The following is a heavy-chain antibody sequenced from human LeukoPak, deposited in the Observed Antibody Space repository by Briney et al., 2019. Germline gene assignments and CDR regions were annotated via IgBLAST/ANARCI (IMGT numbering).Heavy chain of an antibody. D-gene: IGHD3-16*01. CDR2: IYYSGST. CDR3: ARLGGYVFDY. CDR1: GGSISSYY. Sequence: SETLSLTCTVSGGSISSYYWSWIRQPPGKGLELIGYIYYSGSTNYNPSLKSRVTISVDTSKNQFSLRLSSVTAADTAVYYCARLGGYVFDYWGQGTLVAVSS. J-gene: IGHJ4*02. V-gene: IGHV4-59*01.